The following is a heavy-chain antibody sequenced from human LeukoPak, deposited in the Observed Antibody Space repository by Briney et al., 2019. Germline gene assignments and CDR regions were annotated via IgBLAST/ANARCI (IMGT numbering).Heavy chain of an antibody. V-gene: IGHV1-2*02. Sequence: ASVKVSCKASGYTFTDYYMHWVRQAPGQGLEWMGWINLNSGGTHLAQEFQGRVTMTRDTSISTAYMELSRLRSDDTAVYYCARDIVMVTYWFDPWGQGTLVTVSS. CDR3: ARDIVMVTYWFDP. J-gene: IGHJ5*02. CDR1: GYTFTDYY. CDR2: INLNSGGT. D-gene: IGHD5-18*01.